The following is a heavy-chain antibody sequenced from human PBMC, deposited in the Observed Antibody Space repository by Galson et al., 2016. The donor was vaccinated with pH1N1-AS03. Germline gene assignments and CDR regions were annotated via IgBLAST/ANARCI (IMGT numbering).Heavy chain of an antibody. CDR1: GFIFSGNS. Sequence: SLRLSCAASGFIFSGNSMSWVRQAPGKGLEWVAAISPTGETTPYADSAKGRFIISRDNSKNTLFLEMDSLRAEDTAVYYRAKCDVSCQHSTLDYWGQGTLVTVSS. CDR2: ISPTGETT. V-gene: IGHV3-23*01. CDR3: AKCDVSCQHSTLDY. J-gene: IGHJ4*02. D-gene: IGHD2-2*01.